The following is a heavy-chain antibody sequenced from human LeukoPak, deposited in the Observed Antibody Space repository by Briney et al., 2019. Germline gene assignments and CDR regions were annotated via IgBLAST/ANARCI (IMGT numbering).Heavy chain of an antibody. V-gene: IGHV3-21*01. CDR1: GFTFSSYS. J-gene: IGHJ6*02. CDR2: ISSSSSYI. CDR3: ARGDTTGTTPPWERYYYYGMDV. D-gene: IGHD1-1*01. Sequence: KPGGSLRLSCAASGFTFSSYSMNWVRQAPGKGLEWVSSISSSSSYIYYADSVKGRFTISRDNAKNSLYLQMNSLRAEDTAVYYCARGDTTGTTPPWERYYYYGMDVWGQGTTVTVSS.